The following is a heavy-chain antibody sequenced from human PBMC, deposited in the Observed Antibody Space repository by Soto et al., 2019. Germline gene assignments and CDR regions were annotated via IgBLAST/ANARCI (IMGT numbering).Heavy chain of an antibody. J-gene: IGHJ4*02. V-gene: IGHV3-48*02. CDR2: ISSSSSTI. Sequence: GGSLRFSCAASGFTFSSYSMNWVRQAPGKGLEWVSYISSSSSTIYYADSVKGRFTISRDNAKNSLYLQMNSLRDEDTAVYYCARGAAGYYGSGPPDYWGQGTLVTVSS. D-gene: IGHD3-10*01. CDR3: ARGAAGYYGSGPPDY. CDR1: GFTFSSYS.